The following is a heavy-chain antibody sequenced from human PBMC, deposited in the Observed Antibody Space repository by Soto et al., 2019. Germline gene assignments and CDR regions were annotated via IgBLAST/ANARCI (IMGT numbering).Heavy chain of an antibody. J-gene: IGHJ4*02. CDR3: ARALLDYYDSIVTGIDY. Sequence: GAPVKVSCKASGYTFTSYGISWVRHDPGQGLEWMGWISAYNGNTNYAQKLQGRVTMTTDTSTSTAYMELRSLRSDDTAVYYCARALLDYYDSIVTGIDYWGQGTLVTVSS. CDR2: ISAYNGNT. CDR1: GYTFTSYG. V-gene: IGHV1-18*01. D-gene: IGHD3-22*01.